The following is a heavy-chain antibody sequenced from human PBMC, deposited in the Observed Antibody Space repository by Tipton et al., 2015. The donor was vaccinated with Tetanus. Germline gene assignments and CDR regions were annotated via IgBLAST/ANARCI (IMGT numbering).Heavy chain of an antibody. CDR3: ARSEQQLGRGYYYYYYMDV. CDR1: GGSISTYH. Sequence: LRLSCTVSGGSISTYHWNWIRQPPGKGLEWIGYIYYSGSTNYNPSLKSRVTISVDTSKNQFSLKLSSVTAADTAVYYCARSEQQLGRGYYYYYYMDVWGKGTTVTVSS. CDR2: IYYSGST. D-gene: IGHD6-13*01. J-gene: IGHJ6*03. V-gene: IGHV4-59*01.